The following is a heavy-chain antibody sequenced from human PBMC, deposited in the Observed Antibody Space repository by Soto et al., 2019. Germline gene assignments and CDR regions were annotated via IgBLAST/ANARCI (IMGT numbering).Heavy chain of an antibody. J-gene: IGHJ5*02. CDR1: GFTVSSNY. V-gene: IGHV3-66*01. CDR3: ARDLDILTGYGLA. CDR2: SYSDGRT. D-gene: IGHD3-9*01. Sequence: GGSLRLSCAASGFTVSSNYMAWVRQAPGKGLEWVSLSYSDGRTYYADSVKGRFIISRDNSKNTLYLQMNSLRAEDTAVYYCARDLDILTGYGLAWGQGTLVTVSS.